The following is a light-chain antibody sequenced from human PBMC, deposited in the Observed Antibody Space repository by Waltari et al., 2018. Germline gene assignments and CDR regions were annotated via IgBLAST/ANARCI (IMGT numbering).Light chain of an antibody. CDR2: DAS. V-gene: IGKV1-33*01. CDR3: QQYDHPPYT. Sequence: DIQMTQSSSPQSASVGDRVTLTCQASQDISNHLNWYQHKAGKAPNLLIYDASTLEAGATSRFSGSGSETAFTLTISSLQPEAIATYYCQQYDHPPYTFGQGTKLDI. CDR1: QDISNH. J-gene: IGKJ2*01.